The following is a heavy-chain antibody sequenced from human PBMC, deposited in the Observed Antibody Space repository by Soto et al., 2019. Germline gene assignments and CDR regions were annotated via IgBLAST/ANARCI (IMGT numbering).Heavy chain of an antibody. D-gene: IGHD2-8*02. CDR3: ARDKITGLFDY. V-gene: IGHV4-34*01. Sequence: ASGTLSLTRAVYGGAFSGYFLTWVPPPPGTGLEWIGEINHSGSTNYNPSLKSRVTISVDTSKNQFSLKLTSVTAADTAVYYCARDKITGLFDYWGQGTLVTVSS. J-gene: IGHJ4*02. CDR2: INHSGST. CDR1: GGAFSGYF.